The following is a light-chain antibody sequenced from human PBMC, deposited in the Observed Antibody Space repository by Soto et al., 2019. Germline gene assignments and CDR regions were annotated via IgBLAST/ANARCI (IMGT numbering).Light chain of an antibody. Sequence: EIVLTQSPGTLSLSPGERATLSCRASQSVSSSYLAWYQQKPGQAPRLLIYGASSRATGIPDRFSGSGSGTDFTLTISRLEPEDFAVYYCQQYGSSPTFGQGNKVEL. CDR1: QSVSSSY. CDR3: QQYGSSPT. J-gene: IGKJ1*01. V-gene: IGKV3-20*01. CDR2: GAS.